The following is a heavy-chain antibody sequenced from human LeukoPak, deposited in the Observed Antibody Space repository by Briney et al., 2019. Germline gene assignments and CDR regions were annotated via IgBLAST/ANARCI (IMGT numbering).Heavy chain of an antibody. CDR1: GASVSSFY. J-gene: IGHJ4*02. Sequence: NPSETLSLTCTVSGASVSSFYWSWIRQPPGKGLEWIGYISYSGSANYNPSLKTRVTISVDTSKNQFSLRLSSVTAADTAVYYCARGGGDSSSSQDFDYWGQGTLVTVSS. D-gene: IGHD6-13*01. CDR2: ISYSGSA. V-gene: IGHV4-59*02. CDR3: ARGGGDSSSSQDFDY.